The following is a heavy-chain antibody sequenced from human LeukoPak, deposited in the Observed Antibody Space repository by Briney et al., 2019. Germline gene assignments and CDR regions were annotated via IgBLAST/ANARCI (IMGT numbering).Heavy chain of an antibody. Sequence: PSETLSLTCAVYGGSFSGYYWSWIRQPPGKGLEWIGEISHSGSTNYNPSLKSRVTISVDTSKNQFSLKLSSVTAADTAVYYCARRPPGYYYYYMDVWGKGTTVTISS. CDR1: GGSFSGYY. J-gene: IGHJ6*03. CDR2: ISHSGST. CDR3: ARRPPGYYYYYMDV. V-gene: IGHV4-34*01. D-gene: IGHD3-10*01.